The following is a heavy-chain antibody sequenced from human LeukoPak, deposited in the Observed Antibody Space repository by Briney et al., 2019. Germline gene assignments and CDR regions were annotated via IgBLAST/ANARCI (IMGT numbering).Heavy chain of an antibody. V-gene: IGHV3-30*18. J-gene: IGHJ4*02. CDR1: GFTFSSYG. D-gene: IGHD3-10*01. Sequence: GGSLRLSCAASGFTFSSYGMHWVRQAPGKGLEWVAVISYDGSNKYSAGSVKGRFTISRDNSKNTLYLQMNSLRAEDTAVYYCAKEYYAKYYFDYWGQGTLVTVSS. CDR2: ISYDGSNK. CDR3: AKEYYAKYYFDY.